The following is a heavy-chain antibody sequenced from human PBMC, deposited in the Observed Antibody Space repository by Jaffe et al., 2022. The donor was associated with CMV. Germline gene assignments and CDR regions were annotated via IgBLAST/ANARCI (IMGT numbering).Heavy chain of an antibody. CDR3: ARHQGEHVGLYSSSYNWFDP. CDR2: IYYSGST. V-gene: IGHV4-59*01. Sequence: QVQLQESGPGLVKPSETLSLTCTVSGGSISSYYWSWIRQPPGKGLEWIGYIYYSGSTNYNPSLKSRVTISVDTSKNQFSLKLSSVTAADTAVYYCARHQGEHVGLYSSSYNWFDPWGQGTLVTVSS. J-gene: IGHJ5*02. D-gene: IGHD6-13*01. CDR1: GGSISSYY.